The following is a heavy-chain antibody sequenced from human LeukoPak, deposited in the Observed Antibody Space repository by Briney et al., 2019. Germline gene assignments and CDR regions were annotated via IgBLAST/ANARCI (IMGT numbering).Heavy chain of an antibody. CDR1: GFAFCTYA. D-gene: IGHD3-9*01. CDR2: ISAGGGYT. Sequence: GGSLRLSCAASGFAFCTYAMVWVRQAPGKGVEWVSTISAGGGYTFYADSVKGRFTISRDNSKKTLYLQMNSLRVEDTALYYCAKDWGSIDWYNWFDPWGPGTLVTVSS. CDR3: AKDWGSIDWYNWFDP. J-gene: IGHJ5*02. V-gene: IGHV3-23*01.